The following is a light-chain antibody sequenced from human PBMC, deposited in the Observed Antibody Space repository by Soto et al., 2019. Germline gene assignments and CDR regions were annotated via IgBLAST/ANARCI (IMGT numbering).Light chain of an antibody. V-gene: IGLV2-14*01. J-gene: IGLJ2*01. Sequence: QSVLTQPASVSGSPGQSITISCTGTSSDVGGYNYVSWYQQHPCKAPKLMIYDVSNRPSGVSNRFSGSKSGNTASLTISGLHAEDEADYYCSSYTSSSTPVVFGGGTKVTVL. CDR2: DVS. CDR3: SSYTSSSTPVV. CDR1: SSDVGGYNY.